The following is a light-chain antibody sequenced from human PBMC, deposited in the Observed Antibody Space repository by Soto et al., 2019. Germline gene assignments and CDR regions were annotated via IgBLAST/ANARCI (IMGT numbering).Light chain of an antibody. J-gene: IGKJ2*01. CDR1: QTISTW. CDR2: DAS. CDR3: QHYTNTNNPYM. Sequence: FQVTQSPPTLSASEGDRVTITCRASQTISTWMAWYQQKPGKAPKLLVYDASTLQSGVASRFSGSGSGTEFTLIISGLQPDDSATYYCQHYTNTNNPYMFGQ. V-gene: IGKV1-5*01.